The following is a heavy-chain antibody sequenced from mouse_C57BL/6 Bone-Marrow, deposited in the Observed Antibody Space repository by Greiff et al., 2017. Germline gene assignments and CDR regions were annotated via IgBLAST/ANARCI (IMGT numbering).Heavy chain of an antibody. CDR2: ITPNYGTT. Sequence: VQLQQSGPELVKPGASVKISCKASGYSFTDYNMNWVKQSNGKSLEWIGVITPNYGTTSYNQKFKGKATLTVDQSSSTAYMQLNSLTSEDSAVYYGARSDYYGSSYPWYFDVWGTGTTVTVSS. D-gene: IGHD1-1*01. J-gene: IGHJ1*03. V-gene: IGHV1-39*01. CDR1: GYSFTDYN. CDR3: ARSDYYGSSYPWYFDV.